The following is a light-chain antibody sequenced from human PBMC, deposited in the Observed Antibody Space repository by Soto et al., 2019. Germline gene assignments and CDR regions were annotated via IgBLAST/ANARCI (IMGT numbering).Light chain of an antibody. V-gene: IGLV2-14*01. J-gene: IGLJ2*01. CDR2: DVS. Sequence: QSALTQPASVSGSPGQSITISCTGTSSDVGGYNYVSWYQQHPGKAPKLMIYDVSNRPSGVSNRFSGSKSGNTASLTISGLQAEDEADYYCSSYTSSSTLVVFGGETKVTVL. CDR1: SSDVGGYNY. CDR3: SSYTSSSTLVV.